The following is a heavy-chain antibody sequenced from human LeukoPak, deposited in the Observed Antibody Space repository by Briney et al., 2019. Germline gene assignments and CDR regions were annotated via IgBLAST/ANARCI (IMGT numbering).Heavy chain of an antibody. Sequence: SETLSLTCSVSGYSISRGNYWGWIRQSPGKGLEWIGTIYHSGSTYYNPSLKSRVTISVDTSKNQFSLKLSSVTAADTAVYYCARLPSKLLWFGDYWGQGALVTVSS. V-gene: IGHV4-38-2*02. J-gene: IGHJ4*02. CDR2: IYHSGST. CDR1: GYSISRGNY. CDR3: ARLPSKLLWFGDY. D-gene: IGHD3-10*01.